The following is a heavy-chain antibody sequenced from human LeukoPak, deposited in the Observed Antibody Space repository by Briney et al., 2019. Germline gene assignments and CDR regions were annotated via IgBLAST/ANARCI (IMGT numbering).Heavy chain of an antibody. CDR1: GFTFSSYS. Sequence: PGGSLRLSCAASGFTFSSYSMNWVRQAPGKGLEWVSSISSSSSYIYYADSVKGRFTISRDNAKNSLYLQMNSLRAGDTAVYYCARDAPPNPWVGASGAFDIWGQGTMVTVSS. CDR3: ARDAPPNPWVGASGAFDI. CDR2: ISSSSSYI. J-gene: IGHJ3*02. V-gene: IGHV3-21*01. D-gene: IGHD1-26*01.